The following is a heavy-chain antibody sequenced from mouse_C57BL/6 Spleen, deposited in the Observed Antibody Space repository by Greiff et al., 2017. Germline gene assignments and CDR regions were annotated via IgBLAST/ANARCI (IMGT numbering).Heavy chain of an antibody. Sequence: VQLVESGPGLVAPSQSLSITCTVSGFSLTSYAISWVRQPPGKGLEWLGVIWTGGGTNYNSALKSRLSISKDNSKSQVFLKMNSLQTDDTARYYGARNEAYSNYAYFDYWGQGTTLTVSS. CDR2: IWTGGGT. CDR3: ARNEAYSNYAYFDY. J-gene: IGHJ2*01. V-gene: IGHV2-9-1*01. D-gene: IGHD2-5*01. CDR1: GFSLTSYA.